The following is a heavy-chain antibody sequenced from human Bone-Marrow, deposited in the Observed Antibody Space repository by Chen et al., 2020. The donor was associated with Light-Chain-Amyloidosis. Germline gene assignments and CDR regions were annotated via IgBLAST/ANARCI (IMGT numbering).Heavy chain of an antibody. D-gene: IGHD3-10*01. Sequence: QLQLQESGPGLVKPSETLSLTCTVSGGSISSSSYYWGWIRQPPGKGLEWIGSIYYSGSTYYNPSLKSRVTISVDTSKNQFSLKLSSVTAADTAVYYCARGSFAWFGEFFFDYWGQGTLVTVSS. V-gene: IGHV4-39*01. CDR1: GGSISSSSYY. CDR2: IYYSGST. CDR3: ARGSFAWFGEFFFDY. J-gene: IGHJ4*02.